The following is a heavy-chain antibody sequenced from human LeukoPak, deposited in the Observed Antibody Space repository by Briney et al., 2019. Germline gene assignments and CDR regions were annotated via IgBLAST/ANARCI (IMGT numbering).Heavy chain of an antibody. CDR1: GFTFDSFA. V-gene: IGHV3-43*02. D-gene: IGHD1-1*01. CDR2: ISGDGINT. CDR3: AKGDWNDVPRDS. Sequence: GGSLRLSCATSGFTFDSFAMPWVRHVPGKGLEWISFISGDGINTYYADSVKGRFTISRDNSKYSLYLQMDTLKTEDSALYYCAKGDWNDVPRDSWGQGTLVTVSS. J-gene: IGHJ4*02.